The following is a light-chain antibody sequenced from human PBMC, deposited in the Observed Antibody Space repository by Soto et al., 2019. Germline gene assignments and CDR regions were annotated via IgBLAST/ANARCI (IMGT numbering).Light chain of an antibody. J-gene: IGKJ4*01. CDR2: AAS. Sequence: IQLTQSPSSLSASVGDRVTITCRASQGISSSLAWYQQQPGKAPKLLIYAASTLQSGVPSRFSGSGSGTDFTLTISSLQPEDFATYDCQQLKSFPLSFGGGTTVEIK. V-gene: IGKV1-9*01. CDR1: QGISSS. CDR3: QQLKSFPLS.